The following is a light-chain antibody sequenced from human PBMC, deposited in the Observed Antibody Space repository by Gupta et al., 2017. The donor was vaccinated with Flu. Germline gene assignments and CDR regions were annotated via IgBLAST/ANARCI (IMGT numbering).Light chain of an antibody. CDR1: QGISSY. J-gene: IGKJ2*03. CDR2: AAS. CDR3: QQLNSYPHS. V-gene: IGKV1-9*01. Sequence: DIQLTQSPSFLSASVGDRVTITCRASQGISSYLAWYQPKPGKAPKLLIYAASTLQIGVPSRFSGSGSGTEFTLTISSLQPEDVATYYCQQLNSYPHSFGQGTKLEIK.